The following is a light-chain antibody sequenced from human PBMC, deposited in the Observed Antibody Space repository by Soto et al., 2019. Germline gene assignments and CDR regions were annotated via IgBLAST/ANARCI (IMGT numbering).Light chain of an antibody. CDR1: QTVTNW. Sequence: DIQMTQSPSTLSASVGDRVTITCRASQTVTNWLAWYCQKPGKAPELLIYKASTLESGVPSRFSGSGSGTHFTLTIYSLQPDEFATYYCLQIYFNPYTVGRGTEVEIK. J-gene: IGKJ2*01. CDR3: LQIYFNPYT. CDR2: KAS. V-gene: IGKV1-5*03.